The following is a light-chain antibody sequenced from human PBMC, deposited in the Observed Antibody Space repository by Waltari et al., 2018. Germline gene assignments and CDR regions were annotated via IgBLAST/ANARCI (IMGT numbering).Light chain of an antibody. CDR2: GAS. CDR1: QSLTSRY. Sequence: ESVLTQSPDTLSLSPGESATPSSRASQSLTSRYLAWSQQKPGQAPRLPIYGASSRAAGIPDRFSGSGSETDVTVTICRLEPEDFAVYYCQQYGSSVMYTFGQGTKLE. CDR3: QQYGSSVMYT. J-gene: IGKJ2*01. V-gene: IGKV3-20*01.